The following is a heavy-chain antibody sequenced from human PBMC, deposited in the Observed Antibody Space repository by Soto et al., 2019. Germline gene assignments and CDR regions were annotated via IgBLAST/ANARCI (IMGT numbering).Heavy chain of an antibody. CDR2: ISSSSSDYT. V-gene: IGHV3-21*01. J-gene: IGHJ4*02. D-gene: IGHD4-17*01. CDR3: SRFDYGDYFFDY. CDR1: GFSFSDYT. Sequence: EVQLVESGGGLVKPGGSLRLSCAASGFSFSDYTMNWVRQAPGKGLEWVSAISSSSSDYTFYADSVRGRFTISRDNAKKSLYLQMNSLRAEDTAVYYCSRFDYGDYFFDYWGQVTLVTVSS.